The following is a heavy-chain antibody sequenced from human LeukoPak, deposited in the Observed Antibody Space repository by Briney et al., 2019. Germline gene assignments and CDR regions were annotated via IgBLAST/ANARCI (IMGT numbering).Heavy chain of an antibody. CDR3: ANFDGDSQAFHI. V-gene: IGHV3-30*18. J-gene: IGHJ3*02. Sequence: GGSLRLSCAASGFTFTNYNMHWVRQTPGKGLQWVAAILYDGSKKYYADSVKGRFSVYRDNSNNTLYLQMNSLKTGDTAIYSCANFDGDSQAFHIWGQGTMVTVSS. D-gene: IGHD3-9*01. CDR2: ILYDGSKK. CDR1: GFTFTNYN.